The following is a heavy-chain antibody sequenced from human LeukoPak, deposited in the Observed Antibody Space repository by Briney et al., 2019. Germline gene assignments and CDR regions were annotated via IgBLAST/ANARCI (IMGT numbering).Heavy chain of an antibody. V-gene: IGHV3-21*01. J-gene: IGHJ6*03. CDR1: GFTFSSYS. D-gene: IGHD3-10*01. CDR3: ARVGYYYGSGSSEVRPTLYYYYMDV. Sequence: SGGSLRLSCAASGFTFSSYSMNWVRQAPGKGLEWVSSIGSNPLSIYYADSVKGRFTISRDNAKNSLHLQMNSLRAEDTAVYYCARVGYYYGSGSSEVRPTLYYYYMDVWGKGTTVTVSS. CDR2: IGSNPLSI.